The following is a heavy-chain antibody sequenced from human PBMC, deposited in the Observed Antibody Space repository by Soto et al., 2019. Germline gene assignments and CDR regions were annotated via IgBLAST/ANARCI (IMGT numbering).Heavy chain of an antibody. CDR3: ARESRDGYNLDYYYGMDV. CDR2: IYSGGST. CDR1: GFTVSRNY. J-gene: IGHJ6*02. Sequence: GGSLRLSCAASGFTVSRNYMSWVLQAPWKGLEWVSVIYSGGSTYYADSVKGRFTISRHNSKNTLYLQMNSLRAEDTAVYYCARESRDGYNLDYYYGMDVWGQGTTVTVSS. V-gene: IGHV3-53*04. D-gene: IGHD5-12*01.